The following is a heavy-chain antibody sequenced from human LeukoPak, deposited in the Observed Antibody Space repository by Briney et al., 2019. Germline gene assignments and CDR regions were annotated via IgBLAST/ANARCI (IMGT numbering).Heavy chain of an antibody. J-gene: IGHJ4*02. V-gene: IGHV3-73*01. CDR1: GLTLSGSA. CDR2: IRSTANGYAT. D-gene: IGHD3-10*01. CDR3: TGNYYGSGSYADFDY. Sequence: GGSLRLSCAASGLTLSGSALHWVRQASGKGLEWVGRIRSTANGYATAYAASVKGRFTISRDDSKNTAYLQMDSLKTEDTAVYYCTGNYYGSGSYADFDYWGQGTLVTVSS.